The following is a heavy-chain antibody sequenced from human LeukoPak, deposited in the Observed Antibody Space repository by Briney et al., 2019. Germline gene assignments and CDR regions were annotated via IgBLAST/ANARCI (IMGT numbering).Heavy chain of an antibody. J-gene: IGHJ4*02. CDR2: IKQDGSEK. Sequence: GRSLRLSCAASGFTFSSYWMSWVRQAPGKGLEWVANIKQDGSEKYYVDSVKGRFTISRDNAKNSLYLQMNSLRAEDTAVYYCARFRYYDSSGYYYYFDYWGQGTLSPSPQ. CDR1: GFTFSSYW. D-gene: IGHD3-22*01. CDR3: ARFRYYDSSGYYYYFDY. V-gene: IGHV3-7*05.